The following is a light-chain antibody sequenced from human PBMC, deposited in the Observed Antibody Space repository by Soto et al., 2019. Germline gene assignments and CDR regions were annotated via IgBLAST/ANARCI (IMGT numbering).Light chain of an antibody. CDR2: AAS. Sequence: DIQMTHSPSSLSASVGDRVTITCRASQSISSYLNWYQQKPGKAPKLLIYAASSLQSGVPSRFSGSGSGTDFTLTISSLQPEDFATYYCQQYDSYSPLTFGGGTKVDIK. V-gene: IGKV1-39*01. CDR1: QSISSY. J-gene: IGKJ4*01. CDR3: QQYDSYSPLT.